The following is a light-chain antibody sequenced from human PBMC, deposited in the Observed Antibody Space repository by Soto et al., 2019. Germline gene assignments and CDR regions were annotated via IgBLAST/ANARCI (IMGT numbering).Light chain of an antibody. J-gene: IGLJ1*01. CDR1: TSDVGNYNS. Sequence: SVLTQPASVSGSPGQSITISCTGATSDVGNYNSVSWYQQHPGKAPKLMIYEVTNRPSGVPDRFSGSKSGNTASLTISGLQDEDEADYYCSSFAATHTYIFGTGTKVTVL. CDR2: EVT. V-gene: IGLV2-14*01. CDR3: SSFAATHTYI.